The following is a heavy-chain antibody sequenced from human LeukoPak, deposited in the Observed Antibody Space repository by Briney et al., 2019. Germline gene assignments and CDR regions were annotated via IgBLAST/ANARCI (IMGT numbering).Heavy chain of an antibody. J-gene: IGHJ5*02. Sequence: ASVKVSCKASGGTFSSYAISWVRQAPGQGLEWMGGIIPIFGTANYAQKFQGRVTITADESTSTAYMELSSLRSEDTAVHYCARDAYDSSGYGDWFDPWGQGTLVTVSS. V-gene: IGHV1-69*13. CDR1: GGTFSSYA. CDR2: IIPIFGTA. D-gene: IGHD3-22*01. CDR3: ARDAYDSSGYGDWFDP.